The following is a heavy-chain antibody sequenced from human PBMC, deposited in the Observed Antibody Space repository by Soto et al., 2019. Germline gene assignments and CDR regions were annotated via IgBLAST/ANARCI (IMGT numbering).Heavy chain of an antibody. CDR3: ARDPYLGDHQY. D-gene: IGHD3-16*01. V-gene: IGHV1-18*01. J-gene: IGHJ4*02. CDR1: GYTFTTYG. CDR2: ISAYSGKT. Sequence: QAQLVQSGGEVKKPGASVKVSCKTSGYTFTTYGMSWVRQAPGQGLEWVGWISAYSGKTHYAQKFQGKVTMTTDTSTNTAYLELRSRRSDDTAVYYCARDPYLGDHQYWGQGTLVTVSS.